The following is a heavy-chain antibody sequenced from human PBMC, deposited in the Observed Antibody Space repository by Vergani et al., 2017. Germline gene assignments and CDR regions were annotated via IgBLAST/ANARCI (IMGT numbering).Heavy chain of an antibody. V-gene: IGHV3-23*04. Sequence: VQLVESGGGLVKPGGSLRLSCAASGFTFSSYSMSWVRQAPGKGLEWVSAISGSGGSTYYADSVKGRFTISRDNSKNTLYLQMNNLRAEDTAVYYCAKDNVPGYYDSSGYCDYWGQGTLVTVSS. CDR2: ISGSGGST. J-gene: IGHJ4*02. CDR3: AKDNVPGYYDSSGYCDY. D-gene: IGHD3-22*01. CDR1: GFTFSSYS.